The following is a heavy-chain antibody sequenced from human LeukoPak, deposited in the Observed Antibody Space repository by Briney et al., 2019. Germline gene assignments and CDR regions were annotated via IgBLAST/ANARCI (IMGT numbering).Heavy chain of an antibody. Sequence: SETLSLTCAVYGGSFSGYYWSWIRQPPGKGLECIGEINHSGSTNYNPSLKSRDTISVDTSKNQFSLKLSSVTAADTAVYYCARGENRWMVRGVIFYWGQGTLVTVSS. D-gene: IGHD3-10*01. J-gene: IGHJ4*02. CDR3: ARGENRWMVRGVIFY. V-gene: IGHV4-34*01. CDR1: GGSFSGYY. CDR2: INHSGST.